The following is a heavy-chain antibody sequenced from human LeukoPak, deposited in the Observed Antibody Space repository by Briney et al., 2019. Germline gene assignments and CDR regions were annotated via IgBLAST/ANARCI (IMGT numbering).Heavy chain of an antibody. CDR2: ISSSSSTT. CDR1: GFTFNKYS. D-gene: IGHD2-15*01. J-gene: IGHJ4*02. CDR3: ARGGGFCSGGTCFNFDY. Sequence: PGGSLRLSCAASGFTFNKYSMSWVRQAPGKGLEWVSYISSSSSTTYFADSVKGRFTISRDNDKNSLYVQMNSLRDEDTAVYYCARGGGFCSGGTCFNFDYWGQGTLVTVSS. V-gene: IGHV3-48*02.